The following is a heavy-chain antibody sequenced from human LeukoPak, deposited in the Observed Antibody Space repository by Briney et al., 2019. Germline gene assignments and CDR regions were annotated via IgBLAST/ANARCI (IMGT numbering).Heavy chain of an antibody. CDR1: GDSISYFY. CDR2: IYNSGST. D-gene: IGHD3-22*01. Sequence: SETLSLTCSVSGDSISYFYWSWIRQAAGKGLEWIGRIYNSGSTDYNASLKSRVTMSVDTSKNQLSLKVISVTAADTAVYYCARVVHPYDHESSGLTYDAFDIWGQGTMVTVSS. V-gene: IGHV4-4*07. CDR3: ARVVHPYDHESSGLTYDAFDI. J-gene: IGHJ3*02.